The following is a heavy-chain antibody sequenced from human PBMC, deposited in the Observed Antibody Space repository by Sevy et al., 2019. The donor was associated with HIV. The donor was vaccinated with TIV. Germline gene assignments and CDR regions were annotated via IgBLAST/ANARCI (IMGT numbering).Heavy chain of an antibody. J-gene: IGHJ4*02. Sequence: ASVKVSCKASGYIFGIYDITWVRQAPGQGLEWMGWITPYSGDATYSQKLQGRVTMTTDSTRTAYMDLSSLTSEDTGVYYCARGRAADSGKYSFENWAQGTLVTVSS. CDR3: ARGRAADSGKYSFEN. D-gene: IGHD1-26*01. CDR2: ITPYSGDA. CDR1: GYIFGIYD. V-gene: IGHV1-18*01.